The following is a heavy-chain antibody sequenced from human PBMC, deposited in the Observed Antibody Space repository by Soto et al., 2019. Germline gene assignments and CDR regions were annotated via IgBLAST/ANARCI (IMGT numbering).Heavy chain of an antibody. D-gene: IGHD3-3*01. V-gene: IGHV1-8*01. CDR2: MSPSSGTT. J-gene: IGHJ4*02. CDR3: ARTIFGGATYYFDY. CDR1: GYTCTSYD. Sequence: QVQLVQSGAEVKKPGASVKVSCKASGYTCTSYDISWVRQATGQGIEWMGWMSPSSGTTGFVQKFQGRVTVTRDTSISTAYMEVTSLTSEDTAVYYCARTIFGGATYYFDYWGQGTLVTVSS.